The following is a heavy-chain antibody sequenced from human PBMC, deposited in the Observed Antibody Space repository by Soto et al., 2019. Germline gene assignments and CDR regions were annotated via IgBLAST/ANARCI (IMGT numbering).Heavy chain of an antibody. CDR3: ARSTNDYGDRH. Sequence: QVQLVQSGAEVKKPGASVKVSCKASGYTFTSYDINWVRQATGQGLEWMGWMNPNSGNPGYAQKYQGRVTMNRNTSTSTAYMELSSLRSEHTAVYYCARSTNDYGDRHWGQGTLVTVSS. CDR2: MNPNSGNP. D-gene: IGHD4-17*01. J-gene: IGHJ4*02. V-gene: IGHV1-8*01. CDR1: GYTFTSYD.